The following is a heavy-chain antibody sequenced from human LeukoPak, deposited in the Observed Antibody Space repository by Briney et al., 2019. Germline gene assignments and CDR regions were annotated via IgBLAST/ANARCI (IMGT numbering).Heavy chain of an antibody. J-gene: IGHJ4*02. CDR2: INHSGST. V-gene: IGHV4-34*01. CDR3: ARGHLKYSSSYLYYFDY. D-gene: IGHD6-13*01. Sequence: SETLSLTCAVHLGSFSGYYWSWIRQPPGKGLEWIGEINHSGSTNYNPSLKSRVTISVDTSKNQFSLKLSSVTAADTAVYYCARGHLKYSSSYLYYFDYWGQGTLVTVSS. CDR1: LGSFSGYY.